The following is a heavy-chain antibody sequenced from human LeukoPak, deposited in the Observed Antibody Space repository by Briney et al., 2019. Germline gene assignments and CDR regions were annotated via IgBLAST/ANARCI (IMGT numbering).Heavy chain of an antibody. CDR3: AYYYGSGSPFDY. CDR2: INHSGST. Sequence: PSETLSLTCTVSGGSISNSRYYWGWIRQPPGKRLEWIGEINHSGSTNYNPSLKSRVTISVDTSKNQFSLKLSSVTAADTAVYYCAYYYGSGSPFDYWGQGTLVTVSS. CDR1: GGSISNSRYY. J-gene: IGHJ4*02. D-gene: IGHD3-10*01. V-gene: IGHV4-39*01.